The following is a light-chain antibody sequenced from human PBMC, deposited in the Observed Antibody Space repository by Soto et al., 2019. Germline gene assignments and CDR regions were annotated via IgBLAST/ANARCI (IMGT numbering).Light chain of an antibody. Sequence: DIQMTQSPSSLSASVGDRVTITCRASQSINNYLNWFQQRPGKAPKLLVYAASSLQSGVPSRFRGSGSGTDFTLTITSLQREDFATYYGQQSYSTPRTFGQGTKVEIK. CDR1: QSINNY. CDR3: QQSYSTPRT. V-gene: IGKV1-39*01. CDR2: AAS. J-gene: IGKJ1*01.